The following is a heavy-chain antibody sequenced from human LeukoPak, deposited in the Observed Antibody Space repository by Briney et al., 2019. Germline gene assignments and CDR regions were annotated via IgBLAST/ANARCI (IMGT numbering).Heavy chain of an antibody. CDR3: AREGRDSSGWYIPFDY. Sequence: KTSETLSLTCTVSGGSISSYYWSWIRQPAGKGLEWIGRIYTSGSTNYNPSLKSRVTMSVDTSKNQFSLKLSSVTAADTAVYYCAREGRDSSGWYIPFDYWGQGTLVTVSS. D-gene: IGHD6-19*01. CDR1: GGSISSYY. CDR2: IYTSGST. V-gene: IGHV4-4*07. J-gene: IGHJ4*02.